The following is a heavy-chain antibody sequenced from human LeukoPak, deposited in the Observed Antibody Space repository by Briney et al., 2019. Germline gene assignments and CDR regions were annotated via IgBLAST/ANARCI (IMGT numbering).Heavy chain of an antibody. J-gene: IGHJ4*02. D-gene: IGHD3-10*01. Sequence: SQTLSLTCTVSGDSISSGGYYWSWIRQHPGKGLEWIGYIYYSGSTYYNPPLKSRVTISVDTSKNQFSLKLSSVTAADTAVYYCARAFSRDGSGSYPYDYWGQGTLVTVSS. CDR1: GDSISSGGYY. CDR2: IYYSGST. V-gene: IGHV4-31*03. CDR3: ARAFSRDGSGSYPYDY.